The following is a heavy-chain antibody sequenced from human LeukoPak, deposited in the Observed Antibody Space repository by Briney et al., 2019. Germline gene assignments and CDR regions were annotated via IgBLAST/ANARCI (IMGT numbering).Heavy chain of an antibody. CDR1: GFTFNIYA. Sequence: PGGSLRLSCAASGFTFNIYAMNWVRQAPGKGLEWVSAISGSGGSTYYADSVKGRFTISRDNSKNTLYLQMNSLRAEDTAVYYCAKDTAVTTAIYYYYGMDVWGQGTTVTVSS. D-gene: IGHD4-11*01. J-gene: IGHJ6*02. CDR2: ISGSGGST. CDR3: AKDTAVTTAIYYYYGMDV. V-gene: IGHV3-23*01.